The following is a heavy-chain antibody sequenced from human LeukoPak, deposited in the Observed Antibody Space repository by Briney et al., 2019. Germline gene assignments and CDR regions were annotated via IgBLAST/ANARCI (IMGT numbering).Heavy chain of an antibody. CDR3: ARGGILMSRWQILTGYPKGDWFDP. J-gene: IGHJ5*02. CDR1: GGSISGYY. Sequence: SETLSLTCTVSGGSISGYYWSWIRQSPGKGLESIGFIYYTGSTNYNPSLNSRVTISLDTSKNQSSLKLSSVTAADTAVYYCARGGILMSRWQILTGYPKGDWFDPWGQGTLVTVSS. D-gene: IGHD3-9*01. V-gene: IGHV4-59*08. CDR2: IYYTGST.